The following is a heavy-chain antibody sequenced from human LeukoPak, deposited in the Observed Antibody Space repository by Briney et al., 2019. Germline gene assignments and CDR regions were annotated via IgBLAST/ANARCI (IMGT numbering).Heavy chain of an antibody. D-gene: IGHD2-15*01. V-gene: IGHV1-3*02. CDR2: SNAGNGNT. Sequence: ASVKVSCKASGYTFTSYAMHWVRQAPGQRLEWMGWSNAGNGNTKYSQEFQGRVTITRDTSASTAYMELSSLRSEDTAVYYCAREGYCSGGSCHNHFDYWGQGTLVTVSS. CDR1: GYTFTSYA. J-gene: IGHJ4*02. CDR3: AREGYCSGGSCHNHFDY.